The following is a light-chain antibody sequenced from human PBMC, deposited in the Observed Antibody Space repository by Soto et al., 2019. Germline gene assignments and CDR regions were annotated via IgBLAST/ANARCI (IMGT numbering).Light chain of an antibody. CDR1: QSVSNN. J-gene: IGKJ1*01. CDR2: GAS. CDR3: QQYNNWPLT. V-gene: IGKV3-15*01. Sequence: IVLTQSPGTLSLSPGERATLSCRASQSVSNNYLAWYQQKPGQAPRLLIYGASTRATGIPARFSGSGSGTEFTLTISSLQSEDFAVYYCQQYNNWPLTFGQGTKVDIK.